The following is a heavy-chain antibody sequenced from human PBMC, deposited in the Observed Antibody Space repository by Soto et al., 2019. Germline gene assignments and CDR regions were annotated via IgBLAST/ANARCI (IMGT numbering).Heavy chain of an antibody. J-gene: IGHJ5*02. CDR3: ASQDIVLVPAAIPRLNWFDP. Sequence: QLQLQESGPGLVKPSETLSLTCTVSGGSISSSSYYWGWIRQPPGKGLEWIGSIYYSGSTYYNPSLKSRVTISVDTSKNQFSLKLSSVTAADTAVYYCASQDIVLVPAAIPRLNWFDPWGQGTLVTVSS. D-gene: IGHD2-2*01. CDR1: GGSISSSSYY. V-gene: IGHV4-39*01. CDR2: IYYSGST.